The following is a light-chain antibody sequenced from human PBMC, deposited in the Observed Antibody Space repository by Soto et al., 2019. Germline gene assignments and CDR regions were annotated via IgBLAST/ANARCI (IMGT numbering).Light chain of an antibody. Sequence: DIQMTQSPSSLSASVGDRVTITCQASQDISNYLNWYQQNPGKAPNLLIYYASNLETGVPSRFSGSGSGTDFTFTISSLQPEDIATYYCQQYDNLPYTFGQGTKLEIK. CDR2: YAS. CDR1: QDISNY. J-gene: IGKJ2*01. CDR3: QQYDNLPYT. V-gene: IGKV1-33*01.